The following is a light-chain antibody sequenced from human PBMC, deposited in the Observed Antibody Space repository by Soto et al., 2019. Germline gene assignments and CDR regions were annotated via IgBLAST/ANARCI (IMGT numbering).Light chain of an antibody. V-gene: IGLV2-14*03. CDR2: DVT. CDR1: NSDVGKYNY. CDR3: SSYTSSDTLV. J-gene: IGLJ2*01. Sequence: QSALTQRASVSGSPGQTIAISCTGTNSDVGKYNYVSWYKLHPAKAPKLMIYDVTNRPPGVSDRFSGSKSGNTASLTISGLQADDEADYYCSSYTSSDTLVFGGGTKVTVL.